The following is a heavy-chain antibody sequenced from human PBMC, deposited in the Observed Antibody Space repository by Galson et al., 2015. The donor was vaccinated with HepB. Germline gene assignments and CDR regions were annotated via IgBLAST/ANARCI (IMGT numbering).Heavy chain of an antibody. V-gene: IGHV3-30*18. D-gene: IGHD1/OR15-1a*01. CDR2: ISYDGSNK. Sequence: SLRLSCAASGFTFSSYGMHWVRQAPGKGLEWVAVISYDGSNKYYADSVKGRFTISRDNSKNTLYLQMNSLRAEDTAVYYCAKDLSPGTRGHDYYYYGMDVWGQGTTVTVSS. CDR3: AKDLSPGTRGHDYYYYGMDV. J-gene: IGHJ6*02. CDR1: GFTFSSYG.